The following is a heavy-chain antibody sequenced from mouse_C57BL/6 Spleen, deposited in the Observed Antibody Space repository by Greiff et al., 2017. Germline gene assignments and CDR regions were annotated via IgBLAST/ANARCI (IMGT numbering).Heavy chain of an antibody. V-gene: IGHV1-54*01. CDR1: GYAFTNYL. CDR2: INPGSGGT. Sequence: QVQLQQSGAELVRPGTSVKVSCKASGYAFTNYLIEWVKQRPGQGLEWIGVINPGSGGTNYNEKFKGKATLTADKTSSTAYMQLSSLTSEDSAVXFCARPPAYYSNYYAMDYWGQGTSVTVSS. J-gene: IGHJ4*01. CDR3: ARPPAYYSNYYAMDY. D-gene: IGHD2-5*01.